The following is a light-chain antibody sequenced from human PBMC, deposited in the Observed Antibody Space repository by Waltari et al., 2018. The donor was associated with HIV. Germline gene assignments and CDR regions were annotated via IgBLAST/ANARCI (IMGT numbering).Light chain of an antibody. CDR2: RGN. Sequence: QAGLTQPPSVSKALGQTATLPCTGDKNNVGFQGASWLKHHQGHPPKLLSYRGNNRPSGVPDRFSASTSGKTASLNITGLLADDEADYYCSSWDTKLKGWVFGGGTHLTVL. J-gene: IGLJ3*02. CDR1: KNNVGFQG. V-gene: IGLV10-54*01. CDR3: SSWDTKLKGWV.